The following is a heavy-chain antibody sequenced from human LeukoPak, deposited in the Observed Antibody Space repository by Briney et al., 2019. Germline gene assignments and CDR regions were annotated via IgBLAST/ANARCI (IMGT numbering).Heavy chain of an antibody. CDR3: ARGAERFDP. CDR1: GFTFSSYS. J-gene: IGHJ5*02. CDR2: ISSSSSTI. Sequence: GGSLRLSCAASGFTFSSYSMNWVRQAPGKGLEWVSYISSSSSTIYYADSVKGRFTISRDNAKNSLYLQMNSLRAEDTAVYYCARGAERFDPWGQGTLVTVSS. V-gene: IGHV3-48*01.